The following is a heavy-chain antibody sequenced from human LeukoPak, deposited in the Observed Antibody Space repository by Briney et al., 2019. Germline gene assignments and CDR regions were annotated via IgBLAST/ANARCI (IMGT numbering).Heavy chain of an antibody. J-gene: IGHJ4*02. CDR3: ARGGRGYDDY. CDR2: INPNSGDT. D-gene: IGHD3-3*01. CDR1: GYTFTSYA. V-gene: IGHV1-2*02. Sequence: ASVKVSCKASGYTFTSYAMNWVRQAPGQGLEWMGWINPNSGDTNYAQKFQGRVTMTRDTSISTAYMELSRLRSDDTAVYYCARGGRGYDDYWGQGTLVTVSS.